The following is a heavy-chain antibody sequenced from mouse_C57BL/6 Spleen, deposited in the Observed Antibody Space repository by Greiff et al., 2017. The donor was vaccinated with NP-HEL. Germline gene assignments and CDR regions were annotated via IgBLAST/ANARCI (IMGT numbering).Heavy chain of an antibody. CDR2: IYPGDGDT. CDR3: ARRAGAMDY. D-gene: IGHD3-3*01. J-gene: IGHJ4*01. V-gene: IGHV1-82*01. CDR1: GYALSSSW. Sequence: QVQLQQSGPELVKPGASVKISCKASGYALSSSWMNWVKQRPGKGLEWIGRIYPGDGDTNYNGKFKGKATLTADKSSSTAYMQLSSLTSEDSAVYFCARRAGAMDYWGQGTSVTVSS.